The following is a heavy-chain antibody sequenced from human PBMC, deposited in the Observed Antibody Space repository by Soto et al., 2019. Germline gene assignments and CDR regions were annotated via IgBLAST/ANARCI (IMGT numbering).Heavy chain of an antibody. V-gene: IGHV4-31*03. Sequence: NPSETLSLTCTVSGGSISSGGYYWSWIRQHPGKGLEWIGYIYYSGSTYYNPSLKSRVTISVDTSKNQFSLKLSSVTAADTAVYYCARDLVDYGDYAFDYWGQGTLVTVSS. J-gene: IGHJ4*02. D-gene: IGHD4-17*01. CDR1: GGSISSGGYY. CDR2: IYYSGST. CDR3: ARDLVDYGDYAFDY.